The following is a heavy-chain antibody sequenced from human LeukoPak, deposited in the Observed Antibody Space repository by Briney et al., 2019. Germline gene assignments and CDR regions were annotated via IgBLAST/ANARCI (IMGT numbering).Heavy chain of an antibody. J-gene: IGHJ4*02. CDR3: ARQLLIAVSDF. Sequence: SETLSLSCTVSGGSLSSSNYYWGWTRQPPGKGLEWIGSVYYSGTTHYNPSLKSRVTISVDTSKKQFSLKLTSVTAADTAVYYCARQLLIAVSDFWGQETLVTVSS. V-gene: IGHV4-39*01. D-gene: IGHD6-19*01. CDR1: GGSLSSSNYY. CDR2: VYYSGTT.